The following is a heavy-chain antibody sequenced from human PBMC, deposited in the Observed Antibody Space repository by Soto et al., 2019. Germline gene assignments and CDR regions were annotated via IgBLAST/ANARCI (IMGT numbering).Heavy chain of an antibody. J-gene: IGHJ5*02. V-gene: IGHV3-23*01. Sequence: GGSLRLSCAASGFTFSSYAMSWVRQAPGKGLDWVSAISGSGGSTYYADSVKGRFTISRDNSKNTLYLQMNSLRAEDTAVYYCAKDFTLRYFDWLGFDNWFDPWGQGTLVTVSS. CDR3: AKDFTLRYFDWLGFDNWFDP. CDR2: ISGSGGST. CDR1: GFTFSSYA. D-gene: IGHD3-9*01.